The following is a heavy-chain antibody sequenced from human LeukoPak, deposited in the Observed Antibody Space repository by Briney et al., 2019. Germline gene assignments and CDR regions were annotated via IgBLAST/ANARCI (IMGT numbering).Heavy chain of an antibody. J-gene: IGHJ6*02. CDR1: GGSISSGGYY. CDR3: ARRDEYYYYGMDV. V-gene: IGHV4-31*03. CDR2: IYYSGST. Sequence: SETLSLTCTVSGGSISSGGYYWSWIRQHPGKGLEWIGYIYYSGSTYYNPSLKSRVTISVDTSKNQFSLKLSSVTAADTAVYYCARRDEYYYYGMDVWGQGTTVTVSS.